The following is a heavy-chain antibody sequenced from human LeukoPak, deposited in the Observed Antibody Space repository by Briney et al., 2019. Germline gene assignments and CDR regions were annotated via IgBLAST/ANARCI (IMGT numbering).Heavy chain of an antibody. CDR2: INSDGSST. Sequence: PGGSLRLSCAASGFSFSNYWMHWVRQAPGKGLVWVSRINSDGSSTSYADSVKGRFTISGDNAKNTLYLQMNSLRAEDTAVYYCTRSGYYSIYWGRGTLVTVSS. D-gene: IGHD3-22*01. CDR3: TRSGYYSIY. V-gene: IGHV3-74*01. J-gene: IGHJ4*02. CDR1: GFSFSNYW.